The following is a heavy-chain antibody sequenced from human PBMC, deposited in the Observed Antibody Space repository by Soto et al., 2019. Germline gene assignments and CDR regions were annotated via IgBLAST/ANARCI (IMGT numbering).Heavy chain of an antibody. CDR3: ASSSLYGMDV. Sequence: SETLSLTCAVYGGSFANYYWNWIRQPPGKGLEWIGEINYSGSTDYNPSLESRLIISIDTSKNQFSLKVGSVTAADTAVYYCASSSLYGMDVWGQGTTVTVSS. V-gene: IGHV4-34*01. J-gene: IGHJ6*02. CDR2: INYSGST. CDR1: GGSFANYY.